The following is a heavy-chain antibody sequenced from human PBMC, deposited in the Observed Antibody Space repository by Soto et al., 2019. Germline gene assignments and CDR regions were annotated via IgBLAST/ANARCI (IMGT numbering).Heavy chain of an antibody. CDR2: INGDNGNT. CDR1: GYTFTSYA. J-gene: IGHJ3*02. CDR3: ARGITIFGVVAFDAFDI. V-gene: IGHV1-3*01. Sequence: ASVKVSCKASGYTFTSYAMYWVRQAPGQRLEWMGWINGDNGNTKYSQKLQGRVTITRDTSASTAYMELSSLRSEDTAVYYCARGITIFGVVAFDAFDIWGQGTTVTVSS. D-gene: IGHD3-3*01.